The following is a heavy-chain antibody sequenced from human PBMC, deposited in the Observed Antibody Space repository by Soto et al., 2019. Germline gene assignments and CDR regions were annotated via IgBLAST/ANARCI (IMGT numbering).Heavy chain of an antibody. D-gene: IGHD6-13*01. J-gene: IGHJ6*02. V-gene: IGHV1-18*04. CDR3: ARDVIAAAGHYYYGMDV. Sequence: ASVKVSCKASGYTFTSYGISWVRQAPGQGLEWMGWISAYNGNTNYARKLQGRVTMTTDTSTSTAYMELRSLRSDDTAVYYCARDVIAAAGHYYYGMDVWGQGTTVTVSS. CDR1: GYTFTSYG. CDR2: ISAYNGNT.